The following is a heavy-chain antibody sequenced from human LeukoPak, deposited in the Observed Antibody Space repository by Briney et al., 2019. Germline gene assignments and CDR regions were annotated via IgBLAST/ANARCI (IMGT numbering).Heavy chain of an antibody. Sequence: ASVKVSCKASGYTFTSYDINWVRQATGQGLEWMGWMNPNSGNTGYAQKFQGRVTITADKSTSTAYMELSSLRSEDTAVYYCARVKGSGSYTIDYWGQGTLVTVSS. D-gene: IGHD1-26*01. CDR3: ARVKGSGSYTIDY. J-gene: IGHJ4*02. CDR2: MNPNSGNT. CDR1: GYTFTSYD. V-gene: IGHV1-8*01.